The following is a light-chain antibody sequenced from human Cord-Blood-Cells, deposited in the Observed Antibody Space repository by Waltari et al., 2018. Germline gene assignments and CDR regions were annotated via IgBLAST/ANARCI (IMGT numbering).Light chain of an antibody. CDR3: QQYYSYPS. Sequence: AIRMTQSPSSFSASTGDRVTITCRASQGISSYLAWYQQKPGKAPKLLIYAASTLQSGVPSRFSDSGSGTDFTLTISCLQSEDFATDYCQQYYSYPSFGPGTKVDIK. J-gene: IGKJ3*01. V-gene: IGKV1-8*01. CDR1: QGISSY. CDR2: AAS.